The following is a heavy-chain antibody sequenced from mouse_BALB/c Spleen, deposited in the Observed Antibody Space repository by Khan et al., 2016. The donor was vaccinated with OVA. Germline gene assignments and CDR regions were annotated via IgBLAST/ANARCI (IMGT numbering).Heavy chain of an antibody. CDR2: IWSDGTT. J-gene: IGHJ4*01. V-gene: IGHV2-6-1*01. CDR3: ARQPYYHYNIMDY. CDR1: GFSLTNYG. Sequence: QVQLKESGPGLAAPSQSLSITCTISGFSLTNYGVHWVRQTPGKGLEWLVVIWSDGTTNYNSALNSRLTITKDNSQSQVFLKMNSLQTEDTAIYFCARQPYYHYNIMDYWGQGTSVTVSS. D-gene: IGHD2-10*01.